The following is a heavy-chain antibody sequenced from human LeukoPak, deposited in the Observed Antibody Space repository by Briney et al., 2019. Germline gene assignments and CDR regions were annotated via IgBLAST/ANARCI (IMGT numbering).Heavy chain of an antibody. J-gene: IGHJ6*03. CDR2: IIPIFGTA. D-gene: IGHD5-18*01. Sequence: SVKVSCKASGGTFSSYAISWVRQAPGQGLEWMGRIIPIFGTANYAQKFQGRVTITTDESTSTAYMELSSLRSEDTAVYYCARGGKVQLWSPGYYYYMDVWGKGTTVTVSS. CDR3: ARGGKVQLWSPGYYYYMDV. V-gene: IGHV1-69*05. CDR1: GGTFSSYA.